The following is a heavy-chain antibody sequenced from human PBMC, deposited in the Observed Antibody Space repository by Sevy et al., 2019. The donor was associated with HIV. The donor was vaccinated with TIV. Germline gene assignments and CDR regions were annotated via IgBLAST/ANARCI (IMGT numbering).Heavy chain of an antibody. V-gene: IGHV3-49*03. D-gene: IGHD5-12*01. CDR3: TRPLATADTPEYFFDY. CDR1: GFTFGDYA. CDR2: IRRNSHEPYGGTT. Sequence: GGSLRLSCTSSGFTFGDYAMSWFRQAPGKGLEWVAFIRRNSHEPYGGTTEYAASVKGRVTISSDDSKSIAYLQMNSLKTEDTAVYYCTRPLATADTPEYFFDYWGQGILVTVSS. J-gene: IGHJ4*02.